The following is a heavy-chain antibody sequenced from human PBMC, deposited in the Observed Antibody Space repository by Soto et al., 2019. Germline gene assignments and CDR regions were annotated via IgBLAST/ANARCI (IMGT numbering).Heavy chain of an antibody. J-gene: IGHJ6*02. CDR3: ARDQEYSSSSYYYGMDV. V-gene: IGHV4-31*03. Sequence: PSETLSLTCTVSGGSISSGGYYWSWIRQHPGKGLEWIGYIYYSGSTCYNPSLKSRVTISVDTSKNQFSLKLSSVTAADTAVYYCARDQEYSSSSYYYGMDVWGQGTTVTVSS. CDR2: IYYSGST. D-gene: IGHD6-13*01. CDR1: GGSISSGGYY.